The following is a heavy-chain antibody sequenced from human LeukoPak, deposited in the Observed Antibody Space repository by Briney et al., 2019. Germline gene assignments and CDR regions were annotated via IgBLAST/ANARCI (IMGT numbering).Heavy chain of an antibody. CDR1: GFTFSSYA. CDR2: ISGRRGST. V-gene: IGHV3-23*01. CDR3: AKMGGFGDCCGYSSNYFDF. J-gene: IGHJ4*02. Sequence: PGGSLSLSCSASGFTFSSYALHWVRQAPGKRLEWVSAISGRRGSTYYADSVKGRFTISRDNSKNTLYLQMNSLRAEDTAVYYCAKMGGFGDCCGYSSNYFDFWGQGTLVTVSS. D-gene: IGHD3-22*01.